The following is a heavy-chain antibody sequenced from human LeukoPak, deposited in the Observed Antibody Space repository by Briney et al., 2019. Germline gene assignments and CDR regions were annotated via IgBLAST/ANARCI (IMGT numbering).Heavy chain of an antibody. D-gene: IGHD3-10*01. CDR2: IFYSGRT. Sequence: SETLSLTCSVSGDSMDSGSYYWTWIRQHPGKGLEWIGYIFYSGRTYYNPSLKSRVTISIDTSQNHFSLRLSSVTAADTAVYYCAKGEDYGSGTVHFASWGQGTLVTVSS. J-gene: IGHJ4*02. CDR1: GDSMDSGSYY. V-gene: IGHV4-31*03. CDR3: AKGEDYGSGTVHFAS.